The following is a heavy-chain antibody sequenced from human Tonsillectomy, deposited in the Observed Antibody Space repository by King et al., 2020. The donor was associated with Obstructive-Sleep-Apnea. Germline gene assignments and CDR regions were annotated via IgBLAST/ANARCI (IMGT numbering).Heavy chain of an antibody. CDR2: IYTGDSDT. D-gene: IGHD2-15*01. CDR3: ARREWGGSREQEFDY. J-gene: IGHJ4*02. CDR1: GYSFTSYW. Sequence: QLVQSGAEVKKPGESLKISCKGSGYSFTSYWIGWVRHMLGKGLEWMGIIYTGDSDTRYSPSFQGQVTISADKSISTAYLQWSSLKASDTAMYYCARREWGGSREQEFDYWGQGTLVTVSS. V-gene: IGHV5-51*01.